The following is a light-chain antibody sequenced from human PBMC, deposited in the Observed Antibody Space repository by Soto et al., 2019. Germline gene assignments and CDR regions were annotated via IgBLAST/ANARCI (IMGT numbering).Light chain of an antibody. CDR3: SSWDDSLHGPV. Sequence: QSVLTQPPSASGTPGQTVTLSCSGSSSNIGGNTMNWYQQLPGTAPRLLIYSNILRPSGVPERFSGSKYGTSASLAISGRQPEDEADYYCSSWDDSLHGPVFGGGTKLTVL. J-gene: IGLJ2*01. CDR1: SSNIGGNT. V-gene: IGLV1-44*01. CDR2: SNI.